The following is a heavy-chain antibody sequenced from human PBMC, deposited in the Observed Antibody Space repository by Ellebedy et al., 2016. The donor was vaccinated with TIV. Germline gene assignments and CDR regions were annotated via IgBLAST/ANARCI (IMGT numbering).Heavy chain of an antibody. Sequence: ASVKVSCXASGYTFTSYGISWVRQAPGQGLEWMGWISAYNGNTNYAQKLQGRVTMTTDTSTSTAYMELRSLRSDDTAVYYCARDRKQYQLLYSLRTLDYWGQGTLVTVSS. CDR2: ISAYNGNT. CDR3: ARDRKQYQLLYSLRTLDY. J-gene: IGHJ4*02. D-gene: IGHD2-2*02. V-gene: IGHV1-18*01. CDR1: GYTFTSYG.